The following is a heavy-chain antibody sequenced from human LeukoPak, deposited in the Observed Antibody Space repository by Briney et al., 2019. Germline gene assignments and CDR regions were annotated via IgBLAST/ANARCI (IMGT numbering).Heavy chain of an antibody. CDR2: ISAYNGNT. CDR3: ARDPAYSNYVGRWFDP. J-gene: IGHJ5*02. CDR1: GYTFTSYG. D-gene: IGHD4-11*01. Sequence: GASVKVSCKASGYTFTSYGISWVRQAPGQGLEWMGWISAYNGNTNYAQKLQGRVTMTTDTSTSTAYMELRSLRSDDTAVYYCARDPAYSNYVGRWFDPWGQGTLVTVSS. V-gene: IGHV1-18*01.